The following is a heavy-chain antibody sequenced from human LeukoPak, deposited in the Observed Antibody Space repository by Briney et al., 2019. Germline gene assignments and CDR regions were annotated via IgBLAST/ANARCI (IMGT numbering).Heavy chain of an antibody. J-gene: IGHJ3*01. D-gene: IGHD1-20*01. V-gene: IGHV3-7*01. CDR3: AKDMALGITGTTLN. CDR2: IKQDGSEK. Sequence: GGSLRLSCEASGFTFSRYWMTWVRQAPGKGLEWVANIKQDGSEKYYVDSVKGRFTISRDNAENSLYLQMNSLRAEDTAVYYCAKDMALGITGTTLNWGQGTMVTVSS. CDR1: GFTFSRYW.